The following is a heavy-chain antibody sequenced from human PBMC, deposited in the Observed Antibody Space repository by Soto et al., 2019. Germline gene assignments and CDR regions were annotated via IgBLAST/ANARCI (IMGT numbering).Heavy chain of an antibody. CDR1: GGSISSSSYY. D-gene: IGHD2-2*01. CDR3: ARHYCSSTSCPPMDNWFDP. Sequence: SETLSLTCTVSGGSISSSSYYWGWIRQPPGKGLEWIGSIYYSGSTYYNPSLKSRVTISVDTSKNQFSLKLSSVTAADTAVYYCARHYCSSTSCPPMDNWFDPWGQGALFTVSS. V-gene: IGHV4-39*01. CDR2: IYYSGST. J-gene: IGHJ5*02.